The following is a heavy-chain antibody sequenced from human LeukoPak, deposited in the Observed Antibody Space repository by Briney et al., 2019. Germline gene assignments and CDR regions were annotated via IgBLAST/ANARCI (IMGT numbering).Heavy chain of an antibody. CDR3: ARVTTVTFFDY. V-gene: IGHV1-3*01. J-gene: IGHJ4*02. CDR1: GYTFTSYA. CDR2: INAGNGNT. D-gene: IGHD4-17*01. Sequence: ASVKVSCKASGYTFTSYAMHWVRQAPGQRLEWMGWINAGNGNTKYSQKSQGRVTITRDTSASTAYMELSSLRSEDTAVYYCARVTTVTFFDYWGQGTLVTVSS.